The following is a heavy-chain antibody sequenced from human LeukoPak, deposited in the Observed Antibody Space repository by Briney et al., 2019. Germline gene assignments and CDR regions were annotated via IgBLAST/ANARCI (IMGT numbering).Heavy chain of an antibody. Sequence: ASVNVSCKVSGYTLTELSMHWVRQAPGKGLEWMGGFDPEDGETIYAQKFQGRVTMTEDTSTDTAYMELSSLRSEDTAVYYCATADSSGWYVDYWGQGTLVTVSS. CDR1: GYTLTELS. J-gene: IGHJ4*02. V-gene: IGHV1-24*01. CDR3: ATADSSGWYVDY. D-gene: IGHD6-19*01. CDR2: FDPEDGET.